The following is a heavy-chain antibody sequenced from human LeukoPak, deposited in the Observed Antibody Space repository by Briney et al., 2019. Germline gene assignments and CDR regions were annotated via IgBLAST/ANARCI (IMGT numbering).Heavy chain of an antibody. CDR1: GFTFDNYA. D-gene: IGHD2-21*01. V-gene: IGHV3-9*03. CDR3: VKVSYSSAGAEYFHL. Sequence: GRSLRLSCAASGFTFDNYAMHWVRQVPGKGLEWVSCISWNSNSIDYADSVKGRFTISRDNAKNSLYLEMNSLRAEDMAFYYCVKVSYSSAGAEYFHLWGQGTLVTVSS. CDR2: ISWNSNSI. J-gene: IGHJ1*01.